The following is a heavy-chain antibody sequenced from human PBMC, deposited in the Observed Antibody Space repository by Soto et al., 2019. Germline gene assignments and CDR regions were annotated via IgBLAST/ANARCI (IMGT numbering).Heavy chain of an antibody. V-gene: IGHV4-59*08. CDR2: IYYSGST. J-gene: IGHJ4*02. Sequence: SETLSLTCTVSGGSISSYYWSWIRQPPGKGLEWIGYIYYSGSTNYNPSLKSRVTISVDTSKNQFSLKLSSVTAADTAVYYCARHGLVPEVALDYWGQGTLVTVSS. D-gene: IGHD2-2*01. CDR3: ARHGLVPEVALDY. CDR1: GGSISSYY.